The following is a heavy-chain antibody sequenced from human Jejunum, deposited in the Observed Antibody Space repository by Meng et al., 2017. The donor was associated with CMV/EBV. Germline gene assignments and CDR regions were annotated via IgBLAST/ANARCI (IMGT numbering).Heavy chain of an antibody. CDR2: ISHSGST. D-gene: IGHD1-14*01. CDR3: ARGLDYGNHEVDY. CDR1: GAAFSGNF. V-gene: IGHV4-34*01. J-gene: IGHJ4*02. Sequence: GVYGAAFSGNFWTWIRQSPGKGLEWIGEISHSGSTNYKASLKSRVTISVDTSKTLFSLKLTSVTAADTAVYYCARGLDYGNHEVDYWGQGTLVTVSS.